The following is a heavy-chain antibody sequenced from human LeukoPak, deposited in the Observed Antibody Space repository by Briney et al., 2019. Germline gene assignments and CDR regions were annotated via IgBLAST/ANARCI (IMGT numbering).Heavy chain of an antibody. D-gene: IGHD3-9*01. Sequence: PSETLSLACTVSGGSISSYYWSWIRQPPGKGLEWIGYIYYSGSTNYNPSLKSRVTISVDTSKNQFSLKLSSVTAADTAVYYCAREGADILTRPDAFDIWGQGTMVTVSS. V-gene: IGHV4-59*01. CDR3: AREGADILTRPDAFDI. CDR2: IYYSGST. J-gene: IGHJ3*02. CDR1: GGSISSYY.